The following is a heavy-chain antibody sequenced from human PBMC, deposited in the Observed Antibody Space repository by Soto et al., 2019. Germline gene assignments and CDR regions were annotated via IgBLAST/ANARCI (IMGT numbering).Heavy chain of an antibody. CDR1: GDSVSTNSAT. Sequence: PSQTLSLTCAISGDSVSTNSATWDWIRQSPSRGLEWLGRTYYRSNWYTDYAVSVKGRITISPDTSNNQLSLQLNSVTPDDTAVYYCARLIGNSWLDSWGKETLVTVPS. D-gene: IGHD2-8*01. CDR2: TYYRSNWYT. J-gene: IGHJ5*01. V-gene: IGHV6-1*01. CDR3: ARLIGNSWLDS.